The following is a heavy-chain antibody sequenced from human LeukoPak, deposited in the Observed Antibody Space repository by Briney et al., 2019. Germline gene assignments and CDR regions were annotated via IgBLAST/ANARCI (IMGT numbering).Heavy chain of an antibody. D-gene: IGHD3-3*01. V-gene: IGHV3-15*01. Sequence: PGGSLRLSCAASGVTLSNACMSWVRQTPGEWVEWVGRIKSKTDGGITVYASGVEGRFTISRDDSKNTLHLQMNSLKTEDTAVYYCTTVHNVLRFLEWLPGWFDPWGQGTLVTVSS. CDR2: IKSKTDGGIT. J-gene: IGHJ5*02. CDR1: GVTLSNAC. CDR3: TTVHNVLRFLEWLPGWFDP.